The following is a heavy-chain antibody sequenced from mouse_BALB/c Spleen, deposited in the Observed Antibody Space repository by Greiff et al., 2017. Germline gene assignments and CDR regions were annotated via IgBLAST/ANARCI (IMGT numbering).Heavy chain of an antibody. Sequence: QVHVKQSGAELVRPGVSVKISCKGSGYTFTDYAMHWVKQSHAKSLEWIGVISTYYGDASYNQKFKGKATMTVDKSSSTAYMELARLTSEDSAIYYCARGYESWYFDVWGAGTTVTVSS. CDR1: GYTFTDYA. CDR3: ARGYESWYFDV. J-gene: IGHJ1*01. D-gene: IGHD2-10*02. CDR2: ISTYYGDA. V-gene: IGHV1S137*01.